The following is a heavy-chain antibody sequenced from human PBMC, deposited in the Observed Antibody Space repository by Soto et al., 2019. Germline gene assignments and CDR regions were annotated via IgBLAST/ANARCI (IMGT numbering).Heavy chain of an antibody. CDR3: VCGIESDRFDY. D-gene: IGHD2-15*01. J-gene: IGHJ4*02. Sequence: SETLSLTCNVSGPYISREQWSWIRQPPGRGLEWTGLIHYGGSVNRLPSFRSRATLSEDQSKNQFSLQLDSVTTPDTPVYFCVCGIESDRFDYWGQGVVVTVSS. CDR1: GPYISREQ. CDR2: IHYGGSV. V-gene: IGHV4-59*03.